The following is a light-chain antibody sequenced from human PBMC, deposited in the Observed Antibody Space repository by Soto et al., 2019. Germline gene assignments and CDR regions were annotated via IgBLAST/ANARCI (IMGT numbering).Light chain of an antibody. V-gene: IGKV1-5*01. CDR3: QHYSGYPWT. J-gene: IGKJ1*01. CDR1: QNIYRW. CDR2: DAS. Sequence: DIQVTQSPSTLSASVGDRVTITCRASQNIYRWLSWYQQKPGKAPNLLIYDASSLQSGVPSRFSGSGSGTEFTLTISSLHPDDFGTYSCQHYSGYPWTFGQGTKVEIK.